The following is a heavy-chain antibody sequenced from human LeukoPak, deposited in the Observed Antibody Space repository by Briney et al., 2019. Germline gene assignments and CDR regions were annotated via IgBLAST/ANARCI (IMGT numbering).Heavy chain of an antibody. CDR3: AREGVTKYYFDY. Sequence: SETLSLTCTVSGGSINSYFWSWIRQPPGKGLEWIGYIYYSGSTDYNPSLKSRVTISADTSKNQFSLKLSSVTAADTAVYYCAREGVTKYYFDYWGQGTLVTVSS. D-gene: IGHD4-11*01. J-gene: IGHJ4*02. V-gene: IGHV4-59*01. CDR1: GGSINSYF. CDR2: IYYSGST.